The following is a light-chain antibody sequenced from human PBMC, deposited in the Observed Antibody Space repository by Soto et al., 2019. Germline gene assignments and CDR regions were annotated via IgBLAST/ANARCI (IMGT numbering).Light chain of an antibody. CDR3: AARDDSLSGPEV. J-gene: IGLJ2*01. Sequence: QAVVTQPPSASGTPGQRVTISCSGSSSNIGSNYVYWYQQLSGTAPKLLIYRNNQRPSGVPDRFSGSKSGTSASLAISGLRSEAEADYYCAARDDSLSGPEVFGGGTKLTVL. V-gene: IGLV1-47*01. CDR2: RNN. CDR1: SSNIGSNY.